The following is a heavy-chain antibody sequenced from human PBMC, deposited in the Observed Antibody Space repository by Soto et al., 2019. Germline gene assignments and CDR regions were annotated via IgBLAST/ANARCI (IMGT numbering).Heavy chain of an antibody. CDR2: IYYSGST. CDR1: GGSIRSYY. V-gene: IGHV4-59*01. Sequence: PSETLSLTCTVSGGSIRSYYWSWIRQPPGKGLEWIGYIYYSGSTSYNPSLKSRVTMSVDTSQNQFPLRLTSVTAADTAVYYCARNRYYDSTGYLDYWGQGTLVTVYS. J-gene: IGHJ4*02. D-gene: IGHD3-22*01. CDR3: ARNRYYDSTGYLDY.